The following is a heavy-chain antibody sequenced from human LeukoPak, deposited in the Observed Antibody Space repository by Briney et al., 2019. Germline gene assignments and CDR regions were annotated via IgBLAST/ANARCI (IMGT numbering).Heavy chain of an antibody. CDR1: GFTVSSHW. V-gene: IGHV3-7*01. D-gene: IGHD3-22*01. CDR3: ARAAPYYYESSGYYHTSEY. J-gene: IGHJ4*02. Sequence: PGGSLRLSCAASGFTVSSHWASWVRQPRGQGREWVVNIKQEGREKNYVYSVKGRFPNSRDNAKNSLYLQMNSLKAEDTAVDFCARAAPYYYESSGYYHTSEYWGQGTLVTVSS. CDR2: IKQEGREK.